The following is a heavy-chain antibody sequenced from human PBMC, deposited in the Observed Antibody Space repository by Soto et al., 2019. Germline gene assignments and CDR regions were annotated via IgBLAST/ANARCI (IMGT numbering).Heavy chain of an antibody. CDR3: GKERRGSGWSVCNF. D-gene: IGHD6-19*01. Sequence: GGSLRLSCGAPGVTFKDYGMHWVRQAPGKGLEWVAVISYDGKQTYYADSVKGRFTISRDNSKDTLYLQMNSLRVDDTAVYYCGKERRGSGWSVCNFWGQGSLVTVSS. CDR1: GVTFKDYG. CDR2: ISYDGKQT. V-gene: IGHV3-30*18. J-gene: IGHJ4*02.